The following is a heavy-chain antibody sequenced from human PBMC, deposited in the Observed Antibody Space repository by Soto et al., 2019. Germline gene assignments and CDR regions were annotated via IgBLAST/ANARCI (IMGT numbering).Heavy chain of an antibody. D-gene: IGHD2-15*01. CDR3: VKDAPIGAIDD. V-gene: IGHV3-9*01. CDR1: GFRFEQYV. J-gene: IGHJ4*02. CDR2: VSPTGDTV. Sequence: VQVVASGGGLVQPGRSLRLSCAVSGFRFEQYVMHWVRQAPGKGLECVSTVSPTGDTVAYADSVEGRFTVSRDNAKNSLYLQMNSLKGDDTAFYDCVKDAPIGAIDDWGQGTLVTVSS.